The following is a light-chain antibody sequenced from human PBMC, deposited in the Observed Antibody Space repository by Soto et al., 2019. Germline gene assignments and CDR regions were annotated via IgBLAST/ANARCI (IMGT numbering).Light chain of an antibody. CDR2: DAS. Sequence: EIVLTQSPATLSLSPGERATLSCRARQSVSSYLAWYQQKPGQAPRLLIYDASNRATGIPARFSGSGSGTDFTRTISSLEPEDFAVYYCQQRSNWPPNFGQGTKLEI. CDR1: QSVSSY. CDR3: QQRSNWPPN. V-gene: IGKV3-11*01. J-gene: IGKJ2*01.